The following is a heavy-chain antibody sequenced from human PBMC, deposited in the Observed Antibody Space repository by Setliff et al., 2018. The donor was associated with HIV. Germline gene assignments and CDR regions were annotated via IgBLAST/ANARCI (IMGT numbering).Heavy chain of an antibody. J-gene: IGHJ4*02. CDR3: ARAHHDFWSGYCPFDY. CDR1: GASISSTLYY. Sequence: SETLSLTCTVSGASISSTLYYWAWIRQPPGKRLEWIGSIYYSGSTYYNPSLKSRLTMSVDTSKNQFSLKLSSVTAADTAVYFCARAHHDFWSGYCPFDYWGQGTLVTVSS. D-gene: IGHD3-3*01. CDR2: IYYSGST. V-gene: IGHV4-39*07.